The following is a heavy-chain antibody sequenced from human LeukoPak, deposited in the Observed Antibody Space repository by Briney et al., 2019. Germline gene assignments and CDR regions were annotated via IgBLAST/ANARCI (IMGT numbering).Heavy chain of an antibody. CDR1: GFTFSNYA. J-gene: IGHJ5*02. Sequence: GGSLRLSCAASGFTFSNYAMDWVRQAPGKGREWVAVISYDGSNKYYGDSVKGRLTMSRDNSKNTLSLQMSSLTAEDTAVYYCAVIAGSYESRQINWFDPWGQGTLVTVSS. V-gene: IGHV3-30*04. CDR3: AVIAGSYESRQINWFDP. CDR2: ISYDGSNK. D-gene: IGHD1-26*01.